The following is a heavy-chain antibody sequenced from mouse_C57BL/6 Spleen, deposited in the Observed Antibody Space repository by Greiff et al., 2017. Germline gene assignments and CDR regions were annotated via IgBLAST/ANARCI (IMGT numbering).Heavy chain of an antibody. CDR3: ARRGNWYFDV. J-gene: IGHJ1*03. Sequence: VQLQQSGPELVKPGASVKISCKASGYAFSSSWMNWVKQRPGKGLEWLGRIYPGDGATNYNGKFKGKATLTEDKSSSAAYMQLSSVASDDSAVYFCARRGNWYFDVWGTGTTVTVSS. CDR2: IYPGDGAT. V-gene: IGHV1-82*01. CDR1: GYAFSSSW.